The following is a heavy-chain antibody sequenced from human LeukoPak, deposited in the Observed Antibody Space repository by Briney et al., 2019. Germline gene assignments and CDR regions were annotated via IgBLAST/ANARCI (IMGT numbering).Heavy chain of an antibody. V-gene: IGHV3-74*01. CDR3: ARDRTLDY. Sequence: GGSLRLSCAASGFTVSSYWMYWVRQAPGKGLVWVSLINGDGSSTTYADSVEGRFTISSDNAKNTLYPQMNSLRAEDTAVYYCARDRTLDYWGRGTLVTVSS. J-gene: IGHJ4*02. CDR2: INGDGSST. CDR1: GFTVSSYW.